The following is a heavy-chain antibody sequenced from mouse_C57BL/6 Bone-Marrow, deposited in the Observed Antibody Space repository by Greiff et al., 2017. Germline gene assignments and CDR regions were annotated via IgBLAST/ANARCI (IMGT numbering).Heavy chain of an antibody. V-gene: IGHV1-81*01. CDR1: GYTFTSYG. Sequence: QVQLQQSGAELARPGASVKLSCKASGYTFTSYGISWVKQRTGQGLEWIGEIYPRSGNTYYNEKFKGKATLTADKSSSTAYMELRSLTSEDSAVDCCARRAVVATRWYFDVWGTGTTVTVSS. J-gene: IGHJ1*03. CDR2: IYPRSGNT. D-gene: IGHD1-1*01. CDR3: ARRAVVATRWYFDV.